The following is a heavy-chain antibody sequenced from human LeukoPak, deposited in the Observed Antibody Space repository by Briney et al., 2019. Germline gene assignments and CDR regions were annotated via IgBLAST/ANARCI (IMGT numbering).Heavy chain of an antibody. D-gene: IGHD1-26*01. CDR1: GYTFTGYY. V-gene: IGHV1-2*02. Sequence: ASVKVSCKASGYTFTGYYMHWVRQAPGQGLEWMGWINPNSGGTNYAQKFQGRVTMIRDTSISTAYMELSRLRSDDTAVYYCARDGNIVGASEYFDYSGQGTLVTVSS. J-gene: IGHJ4*02. CDR2: INPNSGGT. CDR3: ARDGNIVGASEYFDY.